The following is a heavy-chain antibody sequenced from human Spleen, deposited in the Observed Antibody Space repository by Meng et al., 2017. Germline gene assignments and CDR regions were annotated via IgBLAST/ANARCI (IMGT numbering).Heavy chain of an antibody. Sequence: ASVKVSCKASGYTFTGYYMHWVRQAPGQGLEWMGWINPNSGGTNYAQKFQGRVTITRDTSISTAYMELSRLRSDDTAVYYRARWGRSSSPRRTDYWGQGTLVTVSS. CDR3: ARWGRSSSPRRTDY. V-gene: IGHV1-2*02. CDR2: INPNSGGT. J-gene: IGHJ4*02. CDR1: GYTFTGYY. D-gene: IGHD6-13*01.